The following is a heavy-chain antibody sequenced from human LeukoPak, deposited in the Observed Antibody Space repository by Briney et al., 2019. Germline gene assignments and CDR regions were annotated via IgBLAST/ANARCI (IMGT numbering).Heavy chain of an antibody. J-gene: IGHJ3*02. Sequence: TGGSLRLSCAASGFTFSSYAMSWVRQAPGKGLEWVSAISGSGGSTYYADSVKGRFTISRDNSNNTVYLHMTSLRDEDTALYYCAKCSDKYSSGWDDGFDIWGQGTLVTVSS. CDR3: AKCSDKYSSGWDDGFDI. D-gene: IGHD6-19*01. V-gene: IGHV3-23*01. CDR2: ISGSGGST. CDR1: GFTFSSYA.